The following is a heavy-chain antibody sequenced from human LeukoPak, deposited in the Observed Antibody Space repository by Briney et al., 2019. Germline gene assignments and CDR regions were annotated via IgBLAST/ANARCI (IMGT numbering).Heavy chain of an antibody. V-gene: IGHV1-18*04. J-gene: IGHJ4*02. CDR1: GYTFTSYG. CDR3: ARDVNPDY. CDR2: ISAYNGNT. Sequence: GSANASCKASGYTFTSYGTSRAKHPPEQGLESMRWISAYNGNTNYAQMLQGRVTMTTDTSTSTTYMELRSLRSDDTAVYYCARDVNPDYWGQGTLVTVSS.